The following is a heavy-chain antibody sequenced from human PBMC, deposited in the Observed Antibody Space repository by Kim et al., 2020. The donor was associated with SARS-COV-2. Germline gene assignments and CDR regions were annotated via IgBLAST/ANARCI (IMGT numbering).Heavy chain of an antibody. V-gene: IGHV3-15*01. CDR2: IKSKTDGGTT. CDR3: TTLLRYFDWLAVKYYYSVMDV. J-gene: IGHJ6*02. D-gene: IGHD3-9*01. Sequence: GGSLRLSCAASGFTFSNAWMSWVRQAPGKGLEWVGRIKSKTDGGTTDYAAPVKGGFTISRDDSKNTLYLQMNSLKTEDTAVYYCTTLLRYFDWLAVKYYYSVMDVWAQGTTVTVSS. CDR1: GFTFSNAW.